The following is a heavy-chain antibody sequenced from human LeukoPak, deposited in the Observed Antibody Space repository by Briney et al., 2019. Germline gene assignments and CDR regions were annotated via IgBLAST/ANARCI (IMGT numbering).Heavy chain of an antibody. CDR1: GGSISSYY. CDR2: IYYSGST. CDR3: ARTFATVLKPGGVFDY. V-gene: IGHV4-59*08. J-gene: IGHJ4*02. D-gene: IGHD4-17*01. Sequence: SETLSLTCTVSGGSISSYYWGWIRQPQGKGLEWIGYIYYSGSTNYNPSLKSRVTISVDTSKNQFSLKLSSVTAADTAVYYCARTFATVLKPGGVFDYWGQGTLVTVSS.